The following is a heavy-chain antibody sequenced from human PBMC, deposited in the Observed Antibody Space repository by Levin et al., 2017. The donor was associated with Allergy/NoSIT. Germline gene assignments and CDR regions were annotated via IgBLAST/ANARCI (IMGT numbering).Heavy chain of an antibody. CDR2: IYSGGST. CDR3: ARGVAVAGGRFDY. CDR1: GFTVSSNY. D-gene: IGHD6-19*01. J-gene: IGHJ4*02. Sequence: SCAASGFTVSSNYMSWVRQAPGKGLEWVSVIYSGGSTYYADSVKGRFTISRDNSKNTLYLQMNSLRAEDTAVYYCARGVAVAGGRFDYWGQGTLVTVSS. V-gene: IGHV3-53*01.